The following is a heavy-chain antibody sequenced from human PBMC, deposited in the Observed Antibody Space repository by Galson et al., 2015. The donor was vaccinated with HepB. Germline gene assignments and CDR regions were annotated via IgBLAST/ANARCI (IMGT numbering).Heavy chain of an antibody. Sequence: CAISGDSVSSNTAAWNWIRQSPSRGLEWLGRTYYSAKWYNDYAVSVKGRITINPDTSKNQFSLQLNSVTPEDTAVYYCARGYHAGGYYYMDVWGQGTMVTVSS. V-gene: IGHV6-1*01. D-gene: IGHD2-2*01. CDR3: ARGYHAGGYYYMDV. CDR1: GDSVSSNTAA. J-gene: IGHJ6*03. CDR2: TYYSAKWYN.